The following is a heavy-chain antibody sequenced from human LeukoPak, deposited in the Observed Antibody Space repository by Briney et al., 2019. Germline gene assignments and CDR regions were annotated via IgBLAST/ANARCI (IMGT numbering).Heavy chain of an antibody. CDR1: GFTFSSYA. Sequence: GGSLRLSCAASGFTFSSYAMSWVRQAPGKGLEWVSAISGSGGSTYYADSVKGRFTISRDNSKNTLYLQMNSLRAEDTAVYYCAKVGRYSGSWYYFDYWGQGTLVTVSS. J-gene: IGHJ4*02. V-gene: IGHV3-23*01. D-gene: IGHD6-13*01. CDR3: AKVGRYSGSWYYFDY. CDR2: ISGSGGST.